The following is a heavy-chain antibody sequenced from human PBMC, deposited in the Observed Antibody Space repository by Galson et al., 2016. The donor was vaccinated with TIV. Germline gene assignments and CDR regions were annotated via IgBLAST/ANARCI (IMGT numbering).Heavy chain of an antibody. CDR2: ISGGGGST. Sequence: LRLSCAASGFTFSIFAMTWVRQAPGMGLEWVSAISGGGGSTYYADSVKGRFTISRDNSKNTLFLQMNSLRAEDTAVYSCTKVPSSGFSYYYGLDVWGQGTTVTVSS. CDR3: TKVPSSGFSYYYGLDV. V-gene: IGHV3-23*01. D-gene: IGHD3-22*01. CDR1: GFTFSIFA. J-gene: IGHJ6*02.